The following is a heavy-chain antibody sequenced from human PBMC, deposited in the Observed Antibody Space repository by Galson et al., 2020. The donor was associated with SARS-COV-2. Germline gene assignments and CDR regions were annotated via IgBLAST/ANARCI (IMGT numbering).Heavy chain of an antibody. CDR2: ISYDGTNS. D-gene: IGHD3-10*01. CDR1: GFTSNRSA. Sequence: GGSLRLSCADSGFTSNRSAMHWVRQAPGKGPEWVAVISYDGTNSYHTDSAKGRFTISRDNSRNTVYLQMNSLRAEDTAVFYCSTMDGGQFWGGAFGIWVQETMVTVSS. CDR3: STMDGGQFWGGAFGI. J-gene: IGHJ3*02. V-gene: IGHV3-30*10.